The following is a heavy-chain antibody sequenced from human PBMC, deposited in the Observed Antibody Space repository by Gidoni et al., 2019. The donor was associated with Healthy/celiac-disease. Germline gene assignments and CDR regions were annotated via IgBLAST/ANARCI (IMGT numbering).Heavy chain of an antibody. Sequence: QVQLVESGGGVVQPGRSLGLSCAASGFTFSSYGMHWVRQAPGKGLEWVAVIWYDGSNKYYADSVKGRFTISRDNSKNTLYLQMNSLRAEDTAVYYCARDSPVWFGEMGYYFDYWGQGTLVTVSS. J-gene: IGHJ4*02. CDR3: ARDSPVWFGEMGYYFDY. CDR1: GFTFSSYG. D-gene: IGHD3-10*01. V-gene: IGHV3-33*01. CDR2: IWYDGSNK.